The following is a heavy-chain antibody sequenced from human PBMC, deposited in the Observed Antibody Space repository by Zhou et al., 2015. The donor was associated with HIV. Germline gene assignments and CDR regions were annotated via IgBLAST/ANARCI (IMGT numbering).Heavy chain of an antibody. J-gene: IGHJ4*02. V-gene: IGHV1-69*01. CDR1: GGTFSSYA. D-gene: IGHD6-6*01. CDR2: IIPIFGTA. CDR3: VLQRAQIAARPGYFDY. Sequence: QVQLVQSGAEVKKPGSSVKVSCKASGGTFSSYAISWVRQAPGQGLEWMGGIIPIFGTANYAQKFQGRVTITADESTSTAYMELSSLRSEDTAVYYCVLQRAQIAARPGYFDYWGQGTLVTVSS.